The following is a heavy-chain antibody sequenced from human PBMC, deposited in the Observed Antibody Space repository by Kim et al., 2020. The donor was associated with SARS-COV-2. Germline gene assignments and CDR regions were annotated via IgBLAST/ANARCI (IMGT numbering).Heavy chain of an antibody. D-gene: IGHD3-10*01. CDR2: ISYDGSNK. Sequence: GGSLRLSCAASGFTFSSYGMHWVRQAPGKGLEWVAVISYDGSNKYYADSVKGRFTISRDNSKNTLYLQMNSLRAEDTAVYYCATFGYYYYGMDVWCQGTT. CDR1: GFTFSSYG. CDR3: ATFGYYYYGMDV. V-gene: IGHV3-30*03. J-gene: IGHJ6*02.